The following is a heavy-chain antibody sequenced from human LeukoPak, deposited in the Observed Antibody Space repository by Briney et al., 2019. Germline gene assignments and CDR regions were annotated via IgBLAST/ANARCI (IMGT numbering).Heavy chain of an antibody. V-gene: IGHV3-74*01. J-gene: IGHJ4*02. D-gene: IGHD2-2*01. CDR2: ISFDGST. Sequence: PGGSLRLSCAASGFTFSDYWMHWVRQAPGKGLVWVSCISFDGSTTYADSVKGRFTISRDNAKNSLYLQMTSLRAEDTALYYCAKADCSSTTCYSPPDYWGQGTLVTVSS. CDR3: AKADCSSTTCYSPPDY. CDR1: GFTFSDYW.